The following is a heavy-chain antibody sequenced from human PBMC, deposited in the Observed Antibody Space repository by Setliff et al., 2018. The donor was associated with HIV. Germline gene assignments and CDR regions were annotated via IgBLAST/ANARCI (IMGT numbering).Heavy chain of an antibody. D-gene: IGHD1-26*01. J-gene: IGHJ6*02. Sequence: GASVKVSCKASGGTFSSYAISWVRQAPGQGLEWMGGIIPAFDTASYAQNFQGRVAITADESTSTAYMELSGLRSEDTAVYYCARGMSTTTSTTIYNYGMDVWGLGTTVTAP. CDR1: GGTFSSYA. V-gene: IGHV1-69*13. CDR3: ARGMSTTTSTTIYNYGMDV. CDR2: IIPAFDTA.